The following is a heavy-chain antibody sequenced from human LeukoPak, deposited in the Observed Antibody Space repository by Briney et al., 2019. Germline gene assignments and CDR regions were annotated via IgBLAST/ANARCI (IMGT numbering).Heavy chain of an antibody. Sequence: SVKVSCKASGYTFTSYGISWVRQAPGQGLEWMGGIIPIFGTANYAQKFQGRVTITTDESTSTAYMELSSLRSEDTAVYYCARDHGSSSYFDYWGQGTLVTVSS. D-gene: IGHD6-6*01. CDR2: IIPIFGTA. J-gene: IGHJ4*02. V-gene: IGHV1-69*05. CDR3: ARDHGSSSYFDY. CDR1: GYTFTSYG.